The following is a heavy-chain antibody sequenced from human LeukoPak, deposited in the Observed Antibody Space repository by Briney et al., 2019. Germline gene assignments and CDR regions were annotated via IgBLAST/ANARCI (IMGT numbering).Heavy chain of an antibody. V-gene: IGHV4-31*03. CDR1: GGSISSSSYY. Sequence: SETLSLTCTVSGGSISSSSYYWGWIRQHPGKGLEWIGYIYYSGSTYYNPSLKSRVTISVDTSKNQFSLKPSSVTAADTAVYYCARARWGSSSSRWFDPWGQGTLVTVSS. CDR3: ARARWGSSSSRWFDP. D-gene: IGHD6-6*01. CDR2: IYYSGST. J-gene: IGHJ5*02.